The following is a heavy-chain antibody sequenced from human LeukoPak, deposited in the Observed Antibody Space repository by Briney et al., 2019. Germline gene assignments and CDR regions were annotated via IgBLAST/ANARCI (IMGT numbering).Heavy chain of an antibody. Sequence: ASVNVSCKASGYTFTSYGISWVRQAPGQGLEWMGWINAYNGNTNYAQKLQGRVTMTTDTSTSTAYMELRSLRSDDTAVYYCARDSDIVVVPAAISFDPWGQGTLVTVSS. CDR1: GYTFTSYG. J-gene: IGHJ5*02. CDR2: INAYNGNT. V-gene: IGHV1-18*01. CDR3: ARDSDIVVVPAAISFDP. D-gene: IGHD2-2*01.